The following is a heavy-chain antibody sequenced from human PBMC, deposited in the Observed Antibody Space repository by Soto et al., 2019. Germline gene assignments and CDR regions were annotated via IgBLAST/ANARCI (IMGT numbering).Heavy chain of an antibody. D-gene: IGHD2-2*01. CDR3: ARSQGSSTSLELYYYYYYGMDV. CDR1: GGTFSSYA. J-gene: IGHJ6*02. CDR2: IIPISDTT. Sequence: QVQLVQSGAEVKKPGSSVKVSCKASGGTFSSYAISWVRQAPGQGLEWMGGIIPISDTTNYAQKFQGRVTNTADESTSTAYMELSSLRSDDTAVYYCARSQGSSTSLELYYYYYYGMDVWGQGTTVTVSS. V-gene: IGHV1-69*01.